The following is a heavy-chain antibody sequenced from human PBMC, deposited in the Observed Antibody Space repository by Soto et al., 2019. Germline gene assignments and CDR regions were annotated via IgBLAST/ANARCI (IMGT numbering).Heavy chain of an antibody. D-gene: IGHD6-19*01. CDR1: GGTFSSYT. CDR3: AREGGHVIAVADWLDP. CDR2: IIPILGIA. J-gene: IGHJ5*02. Sequence: QVQLVQSGAEVKKPGSSVKVSCKASGGTFSSYTISWVRQAPGQGLEWMGRIIPILGIANYAQKFQGRVTITADKSTSTAYMELSSLRSEDTAVYYCAREGGHVIAVADWLDPWGQGTLVTVSS. V-gene: IGHV1-69*08.